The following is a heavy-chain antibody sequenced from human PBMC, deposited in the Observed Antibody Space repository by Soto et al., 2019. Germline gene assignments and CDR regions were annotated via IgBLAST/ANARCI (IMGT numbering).Heavy chain of an antibody. J-gene: IGHJ4*02. CDR1: ADSISGYY. V-gene: IGHV4-4*07. Sequence: PSETLSVPGTVAADSISGYYWNCIWRPAGKGLEWIGRIYASRSTSSHRSLGSRDALSVDTSKNLFCLDLNSVAAADTAMYYCARSAYSSAWYTAFDSWSQRILVTV. CDR2: IYASRST. D-gene: IGHD6-19*01. CDR3: ARSAYSSAWYTAFDS.